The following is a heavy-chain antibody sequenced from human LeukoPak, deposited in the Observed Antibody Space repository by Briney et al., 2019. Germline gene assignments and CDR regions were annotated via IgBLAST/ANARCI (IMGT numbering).Heavy chain of an antibody. V-gene: IGHV4-31*03. D-gene: IGHD3-3*01. CDR1: GGSISSGGYY. J-gene: IGHJ4*02. CDR2: IYYSGST. Sequence: SSETLSLTRTVSGGSISSGGYYWSWIRQHPGKGLEWIGYIYYSGSTYYNPSLKSRVTISVDTSKNQFSLKLSSVTAADTAVYYCARAGGFFSPFGYWGQGTLVTVSS. CDR3: ARAGGFFSPFGY.